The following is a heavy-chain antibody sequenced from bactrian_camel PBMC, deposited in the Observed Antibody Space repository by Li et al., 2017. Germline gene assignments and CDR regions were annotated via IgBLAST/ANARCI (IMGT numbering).Heavy chain of an antibody. CDR2: IDSGALT. J-gene: IGHJ7*01. CDR1: GYTYSSYC. Sequence: VQLVESGGGSVQAGGSLSLTCAASGYTYSSYCMGWWRQSPGKTRWEREAVATIDSGALTQYADSVKGRFTISRDNSKNTLFLQMTSLKPEDTAIYYCAAGRSLGLWRGAARYAMDSWGKGTQVTFS. D-gene: IGHD3*01. V-gene: IGHV3S53*01.